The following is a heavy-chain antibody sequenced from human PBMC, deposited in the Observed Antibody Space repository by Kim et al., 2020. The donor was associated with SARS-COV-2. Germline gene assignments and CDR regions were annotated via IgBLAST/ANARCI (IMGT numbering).Heavy chain of an antibody. V-gene: IGHV1-8*01. Sequence: ASVKVSCKASGYTFTSYDINWVRQATGQGLEWMGWMNPNSGNTGYAQKFQGRVTMTRNTSISTAYMELSSLRSEDTAVYYCARDVLRYFDWLLPSYYGMDVWGQGTTVTVSS. J-gene: IGHJ6*02. CDR2: MNPNSGNT. D-gene: IGHD3-9*01. CDR3: ARDVLRYFDWLLPSYYGMDV. CDR1: GYTFTSYD.